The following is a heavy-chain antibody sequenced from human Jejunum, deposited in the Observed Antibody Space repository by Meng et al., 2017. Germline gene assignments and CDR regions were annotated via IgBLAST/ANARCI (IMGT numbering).Heavy chain of an antibody. CDR3: ARISSGLDY. J-gene: IGHJ4*02. V-gene: IGHV4-39*07. D-gene: IGHD3-22*01. CDR2: IFYSGST. Sequence: GSLRLSCTVSGGSISSSSYYWGWIRQPPAKGLEYIGSIFYSGSTYYNPSLKSRVTISIDTSKNQFSLRLNSVTAADTAVYYCARISSGLDYWGQGTLVTV. CDR1: GGSISSSSYY.